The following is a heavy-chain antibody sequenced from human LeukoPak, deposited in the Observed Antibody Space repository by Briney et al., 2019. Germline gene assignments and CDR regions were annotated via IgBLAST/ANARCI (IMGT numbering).Heavy chain of an antibody. Sequence: GASLKVSCKASGYTFTGYYMHWVRQAPGQGLEWMGWINPNSGGTNYAQKFQGRVTMTRDTSVSTAYMVLSRLRSDDTAVYYCARGPGGLTGYGAFDIWGQGTMVTVSS. J-gene: IGHJ3*02. V-gene: IGHV1-2*02. CDR1: GYTFTGYY. CDR3: ARGPGGLTGYGAFDI. CDR2: INPNSGGT. D-gene: IGHD3-9*01.